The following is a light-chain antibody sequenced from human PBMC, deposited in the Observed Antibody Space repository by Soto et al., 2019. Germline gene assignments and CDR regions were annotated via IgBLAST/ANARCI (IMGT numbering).Light chain of an antibody. J-gene: IGKJ1*01. CDR2: DAS. Sequence: DIQMTQSPSTLSASVGDRVTITCRASQSISSWLAWYQQKPGKAPKLLIYDASSLESGVPSKFSGSGSGTEFPLTISSLQPDDFATYYCQQYNVYPWTFGQGTKVEIK. CDR1: QSISSW. CDR3: QQYNVYPWT. V-gene: IGKV1-5*01.